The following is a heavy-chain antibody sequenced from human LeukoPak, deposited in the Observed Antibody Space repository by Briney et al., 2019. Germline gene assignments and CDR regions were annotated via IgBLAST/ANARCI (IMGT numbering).Heavy chain of an antibody. J-gene: IGHJ6*03. CDR1: GVSFSGYS. D-gene: IGHD6-19*01. CDR3: ARQKGLAVAGHYYFYYYMDV. V-gene: IGHV4-34*01. CDR2: INHSGST. Sequence: PSETLSLTCAVYGVSFSGYSWTWIRQPPGKGLEWIGEINHSGSTNYNPSLKSRVTISLDTSKNQFSLKLSSVTAADTAVYYCARQKGLAVAGHYYFYYYMDVWGKGTTVTVSS.